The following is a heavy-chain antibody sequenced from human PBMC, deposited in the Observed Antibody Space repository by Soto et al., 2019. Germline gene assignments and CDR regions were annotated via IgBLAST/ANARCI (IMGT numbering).Heavy chain of an antibody. J-gene: IGHJ6*03. Sequence: GGSLRLSCTASGFTFGDYAMSWFRQAPGKGLEWVGFIRSKAYGGTTEYAASVKGRFTISRDDSKSIAYLQMNSLKTEDTAVYYCTRARVATIRGVDYYYYMDVWGKGTTVTVSS. D-gene: IGHD5-12*01. CDR3: TRARVATIRGVDYYYYMDV. CDR2: IRSKAYGGTT. V-gene: IGHV3-49*03. CDR1: GFTFGDYA.